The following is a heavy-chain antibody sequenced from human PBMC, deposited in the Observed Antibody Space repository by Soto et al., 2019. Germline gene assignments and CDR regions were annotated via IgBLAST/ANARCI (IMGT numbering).Heavy chain of an antibody. J-gene: IGHJ5*02. V-gene: IGHV4-30-4*08. D-gene: IGHD2-8*01. CDR3: ARSYCTNGNWFDP. CDR2: IYYSGST. CDR1: GGSINTGGCY. Sequence: QVQLHESGPGLLKPSQTLSLTCSVSGGSINTGGCYWIWIRHHPVKGLEWIGYIYYSGSTYYNPSLQSRVTISADTSKNQFSLTLSSVTAAATAVYYCARSYCTNGNWFDPCGQGTLVTVAA.